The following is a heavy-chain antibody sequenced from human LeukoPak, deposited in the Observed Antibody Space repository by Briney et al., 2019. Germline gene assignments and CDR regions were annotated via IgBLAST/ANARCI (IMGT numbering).Heavy chain of an antibody. CDR2: IIPILGIA. CDR1: GGTFSSYA. J-gene: IGHJ4*02. CDR3: ASRDYDYVDY. V-gene: IGHV1-69*04. Sequence: PGASVKVSCKVSGGTFSSYAISWVRQAPGQGLEWMGRIIPILGIANYAQKFQGRVTITADKSTSTAYMELSSLRSEDTAVYYCASRDYDYVDYWGQGTLVTVSS. D-gene: IGHD3-22*01.